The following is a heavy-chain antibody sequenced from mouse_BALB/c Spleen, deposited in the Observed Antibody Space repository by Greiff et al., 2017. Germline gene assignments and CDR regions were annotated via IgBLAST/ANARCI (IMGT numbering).Heavy chain of an antibody. J-gene: IGHJ4*01. V-gene: IGHV14-1*02. CDR2: IDPENGNT. Sequence: EVKLQESGAELVRPGALVKLSCKASGFNIKDYYMHWVKQRPEQGLEWIGWIDPENGNTIYDPKFQGKASITADTSSNTAYLQLSSLTSEDTAVYYCAEGYYAYYYAMDYWGQGTSVTVSS. CDR1: GFNIKDYY. D-gene: IGHD2-3*01. CDR3: AEGYYAYYYAMDY.